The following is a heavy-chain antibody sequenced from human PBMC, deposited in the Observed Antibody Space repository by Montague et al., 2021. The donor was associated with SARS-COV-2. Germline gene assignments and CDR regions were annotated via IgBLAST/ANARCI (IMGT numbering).Heavy chain of an antibody. J-gene: IGHJ6*02. V-gene: IGHV3-13*01. D-gene: IGHD3-10*01. CDR1: GFTFSQYD. CDR3: GRGVRYFGSGGWSFYYYGVDV. CDR2: IGKADDT. Sequence: SLRLSCAASGFTFSQYDMHWVRQVTGKGLEWVSGIGKADDTHYPGTVKGRFTISREDARNSLYLQVNSLRAGDTAVYYCGRGVRYFGSGGWSFYYYGVDVWGQGTTVTVSS.